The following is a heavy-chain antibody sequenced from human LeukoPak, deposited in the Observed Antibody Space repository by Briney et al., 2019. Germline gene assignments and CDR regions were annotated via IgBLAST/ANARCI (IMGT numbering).Heavy chain of an antibody. D-gene: IGHD3-9*01. Sequence: PGGSLRLSCAASGFTFSDYWMHWVRQAPHEGLVWVSRINGDGCSTNYAGSVKGRFTISRDNAKSTLYLHMDSLRAEDTAIYYCARGDTRYKKFPLWGQGTLVTVSS. CDR3: ARGDTRYKKFPL. J-gene: IGHJ1*01. CDR2: INGDGCST. CDR1: GFTFSDYW. V-gene: IGHV3-74*01.